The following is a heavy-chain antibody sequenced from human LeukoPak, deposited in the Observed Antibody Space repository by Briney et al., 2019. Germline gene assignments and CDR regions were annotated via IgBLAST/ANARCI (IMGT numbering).Heavy chain of an antibody. V-gene: IGHV4-39*07. Sequence: SETLSLTCSISGGSISSKTYNWGWIRQPPGKGLEWIGSTYYTGSTHYNPSLKSRVTISVDTSKNQLSLKLSSVTAADTAVYYCARDRVLSPYYYDPFDYWGQGTLVTVSS. J-gene: IGHJ4*02. CDR3: ARDRVLSPYYYDPFDY. CDR2: TYYTGST. D-gene: IGHD3-22*01. CDR1: GGSISSKTYN.